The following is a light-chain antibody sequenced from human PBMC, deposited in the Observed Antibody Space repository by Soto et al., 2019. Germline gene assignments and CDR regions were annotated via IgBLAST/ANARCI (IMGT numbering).Light chain of an antibody. J-gene: IGKJ1*01. CDR3: QQYNLYWT. V-gene: IGKV1-5*03. CDR1: QSISSW. Sequence: DIQMTQSPSTLSAYVGDRVTITCRASQSISSWLAWYQQKPGKAPKLLIYQASSLESGVPSRFSGSGSGTEFTLTISSLQPDDFATYYCQQYNLYWTFGQGTKVEIK. CDR2: QAS.